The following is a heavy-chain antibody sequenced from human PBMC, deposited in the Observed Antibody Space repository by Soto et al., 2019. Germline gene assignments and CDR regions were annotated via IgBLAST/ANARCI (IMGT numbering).Heavy chain of an antibody. CDR1: WDSVSSNSAA. CDR2: TYYRSKWYN. J-gene: IGHJ2*01. Sequence: SQTLSLTCAISWDSVSSNSAAWNWIRQSPSRGLEWLGRTYYRSKWYNDYAVSVKSRITINPDTSKNQFSLLLNSVTPEDTAVYYCARDRYCSGGSCFSYWYFDLWGRGTLVTVSS. D-gene: IGHD2-15*01. CDR3: ARDRYCSGGSCFSYWYFDL. V-gene: IGHV6-1*01.